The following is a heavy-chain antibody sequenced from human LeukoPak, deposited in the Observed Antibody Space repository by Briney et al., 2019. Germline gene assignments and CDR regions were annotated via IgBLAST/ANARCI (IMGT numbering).Heavy chain of an antibody. CDR2: IKKDGSEK. J-gene: IGHJ4*02. Sequence: PGGSLRLSCAVSGSIFSSSWMSWVRQAPGQGLKWVANIKKDGSEKYYVDSVKGRFTISRDNAKNSLYLQMDSLRVEDTAVYYCVRLSTSVAGADYWGQGTLVTVSS. D-gene: IGHD6-19*01. CDR1: GSIFSSSW. V-gene: IGHV3-7*01. CDR3: VRLSTSVAGADY.